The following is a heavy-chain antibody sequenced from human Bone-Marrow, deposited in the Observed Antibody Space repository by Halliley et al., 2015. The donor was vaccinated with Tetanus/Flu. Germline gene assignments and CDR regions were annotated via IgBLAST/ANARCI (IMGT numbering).Heavy chain of an antibody. Sequence: GIIYPGDSHTKYSPSFQGQVTISVDKSISPAYLQWSSLKASDPGIYYCARQDSSGSYRYFDSWGQGTLVTVSS. CDR3: ARQDSSGSYRYFDS. J-gene: IGHJ4*02. CDR2: IYPGDSHT. D-gene: IGHD6-19*01. V-gene: IGHV5-51*01.